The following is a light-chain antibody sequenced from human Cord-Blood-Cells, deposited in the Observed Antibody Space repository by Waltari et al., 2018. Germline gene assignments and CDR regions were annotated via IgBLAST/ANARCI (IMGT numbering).Light chain of an antibody. Sequence: QSVLTQPPSASGTPGQRVTIPCSGSSSNIGRNYVYWYQQLPGTAPKLLIYRNNQRPSGVPDRFSGSKSGTSASLAISGLRSEDEADYYCAAWDDSLRVFGTGTKVTVL. J-gene: IGLJ1*01. CDR1: SSNIGRNY. V-gene: IGLV1-47*01. CDR3: AAWDDSLRV. CDR2: RNN.